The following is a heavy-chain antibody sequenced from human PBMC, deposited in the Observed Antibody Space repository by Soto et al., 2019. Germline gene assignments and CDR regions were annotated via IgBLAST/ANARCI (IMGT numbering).Heavy chain of an antibody. V-gene: IGHV4-4*07. Sequence: ASETVSLTCTVSCGSISSYYWSWIRQPAGKGLEWIGRIYTSGSTNYNPSLKSRVTMSVDTSKSQFSLKLTSVTAADTAVYYCARGEDAFFYYGLDVWGQGITVTVSS. J-gene: IGHJ6*02. CDR1: CGSISSYY. CDR3: ARGEDAFFYYGLDV. CDR2: IYTSGST.